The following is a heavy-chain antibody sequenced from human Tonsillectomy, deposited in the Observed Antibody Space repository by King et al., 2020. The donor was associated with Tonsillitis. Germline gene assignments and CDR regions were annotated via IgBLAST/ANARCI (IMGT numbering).Heavy chain of an antibody. CDR3: AKDLMTTVTSLNSAAIDH. CDR1: GFTFSNYA. CDR2: FSGSGGST. V-gene: IGHV3-23*04. Sequence: VQLVESGGGSVQPGGSLRLSCAASGFTFSNYAMNWVRQAPGKRLEWGSGFSGSGGSTYYADSVKGTFTVSRDNSKNTLFLQMNSPRAEDKAVYYCAKDLMTTVTSLNSAAIDHWGQGTLVTVSS. J-gene: IGHJ4*02. D-gene: IGHD4-11*01.